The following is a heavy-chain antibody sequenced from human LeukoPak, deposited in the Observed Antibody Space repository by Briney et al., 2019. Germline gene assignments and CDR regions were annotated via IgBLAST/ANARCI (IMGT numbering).Heavy chain of an antibody. CDR3: GKTTVGYSSGQKPAWPVDN. CDR1: GFTIGSHA. CDR2: IFGSGGSP. J-gene: IGHJ4*02. V-gene: IGHV3-23*01. Sequence: GGSLRLSCEASGFTIGSHAMYWVRHAPGTGLEWVAGIFGSGGSPHYADSVKGRFTSSRDNSRNTVYLQISSLRAEDTAVYYRGKTTVGYSSGQKPAWPVDNWGQGTLVTVSS. D-gene: IGHD5-18*01.